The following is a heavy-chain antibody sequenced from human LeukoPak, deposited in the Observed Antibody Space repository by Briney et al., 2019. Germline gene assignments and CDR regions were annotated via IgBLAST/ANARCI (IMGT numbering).Heavy chain of an antibody. CDR3: ARAITFGAFDI. V-gene: IGHV3-48*03. D-gene: IGHD3-16*01. CDR1: GFTFSSYE. Sequence: GGSLRLSCAASGFTFSSYEMNWVRQAPGKGLEWVSYISSSGSTIYYADSVKGRFTISRDNAKNSLYLQMNSLRAEDTAVYYCARAITFGAFDIWGQGTMVTVSS. CDR2: ISSSGSTI. J-gene: IGHJ3*02.